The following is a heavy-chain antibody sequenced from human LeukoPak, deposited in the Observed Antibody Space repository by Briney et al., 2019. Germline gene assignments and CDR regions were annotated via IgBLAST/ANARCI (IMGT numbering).Heavy chain of an antibody. Sequence: GSLRLSCAASGFTFSSHWMHWVRQAPGKGLVWVSGIQTDGSSTDYADSVKGRFTISRDNAKNSLYLQMNSLRAEDTAVYYCAREAYCTNGVCYFDYWGQGTLVTVSS. CDR1: GFTFSSHW. D-gene: IGHD2-8*01. CDR2: IQTDGSST. V-gene: IGHV3-74*01. J-gene: IGHJ4*02. CDR3: AREAYCTNGVCYFDY.